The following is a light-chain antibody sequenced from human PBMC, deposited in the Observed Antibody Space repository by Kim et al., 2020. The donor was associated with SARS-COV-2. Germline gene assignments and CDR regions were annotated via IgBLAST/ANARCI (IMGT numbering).Light chain of an antibody. CDR1: QSVSIN. CDR3: QHYNNWPIT. Sequence: EILMTQSPAILPVSPGERATLSCRASQSVSINLAWYQQKPGQAPRLLIHGASTRATGVPARFRGSGSGTEFTLTINSLQSEDFAVYYCQHYNNWPITFGQGTRLEIK. CDR2: GAS. V-gene: IGKV3-15*01. J-gene: IGKJ5*01.